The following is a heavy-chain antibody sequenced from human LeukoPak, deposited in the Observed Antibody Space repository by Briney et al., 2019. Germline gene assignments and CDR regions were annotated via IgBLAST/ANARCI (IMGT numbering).Heavy chain of an antibody. V-gene: IGHV1-2*02. CDR3: AGDPGTAMVEYYFDY. CDR2: INPNSGGT. CDR1: GYTFTGYY. Sequence: ASVKVSCKASGYTFTGYYMHWVRQAPGQGLEWMGWINPNSGGTDYAQKFQGRVTMTRDTSISTAYMELSRLRSDDTAVYYCAGDPGTAMVEYYFDYWGQGTLVTVSS. D-gene: IGHD5-18*01. J-gene: IGHJ4*02.